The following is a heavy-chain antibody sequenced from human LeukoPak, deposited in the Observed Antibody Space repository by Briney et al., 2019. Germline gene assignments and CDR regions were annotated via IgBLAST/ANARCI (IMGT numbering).Heavy chain of an antibody. D-gene: IGHD2-2*01. CDR3: ASSPRLTTSWFLFDS. V-gene: IGHV4-59*08. Sequence: PSGTLSLTCSASGVSFSNYYWNWIRQPPGKGLEWIGYVYYSGSTNYNPSLKPRLHLSVDTSKNRFSLKLSSVTAADTAVYYCASSPRLTTSWFLFDSWGHGTLVTVSS. CDR1: GVSFSNYY. CDR2: VYYSGST. J-gene: IGHJ5*01.